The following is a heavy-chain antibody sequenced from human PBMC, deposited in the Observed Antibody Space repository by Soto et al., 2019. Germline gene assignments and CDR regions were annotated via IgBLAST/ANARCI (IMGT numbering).Heavy chain of an antibody. J-gene: IGHJ6*02. CDR1: GDSVSSNSAA. CDR2: TYYRSKWYN. CDR3: ARVRGYSGYEYYYYGMDV. V-gene: IGHV6-1*01. Sequence: SPTLSLTCAISGDSVSSNSAAWNWIRQSPSRGLEWLGRTYYRSKWYNDYAVSVKSRITINPDTSKNQFSLQLNSVTPEDTAVYYCARVRGYSGYEYYYYGMDVWGQGTTVTVSS. D-gene: IGHD5-12*01.